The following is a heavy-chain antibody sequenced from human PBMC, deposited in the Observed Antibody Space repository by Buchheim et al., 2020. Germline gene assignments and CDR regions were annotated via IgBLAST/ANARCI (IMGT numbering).Heavy chain of an antibody. CDR1: GFTFSNYG. D-gene: IGHD5-24*01. V-gene: IGHV3-33*01. CDR2: IWYDGSNK. Sequence: QVQLVESGGGVVQPGKSLRLSCAASGFTFSNYGMHWVRQAPGKGLEWVAVIWYDGSNKYYADSVKGRFNIYRDDSRNTLYLQMNSLSAEDTAVYYCARDRGDGNNYYFDYWGQGTL. CDR3: ARDRGDGNNYYFDY. J-gene: IGHJ4*02.